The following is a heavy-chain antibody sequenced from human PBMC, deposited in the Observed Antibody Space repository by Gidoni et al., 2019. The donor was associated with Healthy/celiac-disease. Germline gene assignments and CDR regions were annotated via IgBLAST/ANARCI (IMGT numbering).Heavy chain of an antibody. J-gene: IGHJ4*02. CDR1: GGSISSYY. D-gene: IGHD1-26*01. Sequence: QVPLQESGPGLVKPSETRSRTRTGSGGSISSYYWSWIRQPPGKGLEWIGYIYYSGSTNYNPSLKSRVTISVDTSKNQFSLKLSSVTAADTAVYYCAGHSGSYSGYYFDYWGQGTLVTVSS. V-gene: IGHV4-59*01. CDR2: IYYSGST. CDR3: AGHSGSYSGYYFDY.